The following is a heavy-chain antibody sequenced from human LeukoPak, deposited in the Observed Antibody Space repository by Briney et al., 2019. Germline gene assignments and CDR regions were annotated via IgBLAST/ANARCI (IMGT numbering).Heavy chain of an antibody. V-gene: IGHV1-8*01. CDR2: MNPHSENT. CDR1: GYTFTSYD. Sequence: ASVKVSCKASGYTFTSYDTYWVRQAPGQGLEWMGWMNPHSENTGYAQKFQGRVSMTRNTSTSTAYMDLSRLRSEDTAVYYCARGLDYDDSSGYVRYFDLWGRGTLVTVSS. CDR3: ARGLDYDDSSGYVRYFDL. D-gene: IGHD3-22*01. J-gene: IGHJ2*01.